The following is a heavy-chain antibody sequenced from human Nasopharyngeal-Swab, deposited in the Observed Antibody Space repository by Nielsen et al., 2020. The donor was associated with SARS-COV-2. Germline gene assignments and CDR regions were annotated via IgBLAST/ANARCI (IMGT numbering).Heavy chain of an antibody. CDR3: ARGIAAAGPLDY. CDR2: INAGNGNT. V-gene: IGHV1-3*01. J-gene: IGHJ4*02. Sequence: ASVKVSCKAAGYIFTSYAMHWVRHAPGQRLEWMGSINAGNGNTKYSQNFQGRVTITRDTSASTAYMELSSLRSEDTAVYYCARGIAAAGPLDYWGQGTLVTVSS. CDR1: GYIFTSYA. D-gene: IGHD6-13*01.